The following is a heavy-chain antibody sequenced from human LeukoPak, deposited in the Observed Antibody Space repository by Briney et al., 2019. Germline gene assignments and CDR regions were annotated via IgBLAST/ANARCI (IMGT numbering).Heavy chain of an antibody. CDR3: ARDGAAAGNWFGP. CDR1: GGSISSYY. J-gene: IGHJ5*02. D-gene: IGHD6-13*01. Sequence: SETLSLTCTVSGGSISSYYWSWIRQPPGKGLEWIGYIYYSGSTNYNPSLKSRVTISVDTSKNQFSLKLSSVTAADTAVYYCARDGAAAGNWFGPWGQGTLVTVSS. V-gene: IGHV4-59*01. CDR2: IYYSGST.